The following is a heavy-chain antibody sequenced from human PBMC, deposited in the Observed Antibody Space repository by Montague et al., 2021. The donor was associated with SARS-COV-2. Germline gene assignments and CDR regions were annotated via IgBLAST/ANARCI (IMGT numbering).Heavy chain of an antibody. J-gene: IGHJ6*02. V-gene: IGHV3-23*01. CDR1: GFTFSSYA. CDR2: ISGSGGST. CDR3: AKVGSSWYHGYYYGMDV. D-gene: IGHD6-13*01. Sequence: SLRLSCAASGFTFSSYAMSWVRQAPGKGLEWVPAISGSGGSTYYADSVXGRFTISRDNSKNTLYLQMNSLRAEDTAVYYCAKVGSSWYHGYYYGMDVWGQGTTVTVSS.